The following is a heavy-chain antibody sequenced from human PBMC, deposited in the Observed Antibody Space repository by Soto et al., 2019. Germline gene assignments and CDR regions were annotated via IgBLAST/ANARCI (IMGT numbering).Heavy chain of an antibody. CDR3: AKDRLQFLVGETFDI. D-gene: IGHD2-8*02. CDR2: ISEGGASA. J-gene: IGHJ3*02. V-gene: IGHV3-23*01. CDR1: GFAFIRYA. Sequence: EVQLLESGGGLVQPGGSLILSCAASGFAFIRYAMSWVRQAPGKGLEWVLSISEGGASAYHGDSVRGRFTISRDNSNNTLYVQMNSLRVEDTAIYYCAKDRLQFLVGETFDIWGQGTMVTVAS.